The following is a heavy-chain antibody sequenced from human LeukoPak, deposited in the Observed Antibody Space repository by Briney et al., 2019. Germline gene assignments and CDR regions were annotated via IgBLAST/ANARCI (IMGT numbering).Heavy chain of an antibody. D-gene: IGHD4-17*01. J-gene: IGHJ4*02. CDR1: GFTFSSYA. V-gene: IGHV3-30-3*01. CDR2: ISYDGSNK. CDR3: ASGRNGDYERRSDFDY. Sequence: GGSLRLSCAASGFTFSSYAMHWVRQAPGKGLEWVAVISYDGSNKYYADSVKGRFTISRDNSKNTLYLQMNSLRAEDTAVYYCASGRNGDYERRSDFDYWGQGTLVTVSS.